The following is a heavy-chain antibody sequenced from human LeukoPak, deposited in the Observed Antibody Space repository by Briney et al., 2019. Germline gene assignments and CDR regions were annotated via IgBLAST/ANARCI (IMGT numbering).Heavy chain of an antibody. Sequence: ASVKVSCKASGYPFSSCAINWVRQAPGQGLEYMGWIDTKTGNPTYAQGFTGRFVFSLDTSVSTAYLQISSLKAEDTAVYYCAIHPSDSSGYFSYWGQGALVTVSS. V-gene: IGHV7-4-1*02. CDR3: AIHPSDSSGYFSY. J-gene: IGHJ4*02. D-gene: IGHD3-22*01. CDR2: IDTKTGNP. CDR1: GYPFSSCA.